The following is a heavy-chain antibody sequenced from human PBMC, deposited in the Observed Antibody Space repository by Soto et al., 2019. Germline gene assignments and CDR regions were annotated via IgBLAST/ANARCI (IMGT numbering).Heavy chain of an antibody. Sequence: QVQLVQSGAEVKKPGSSVKVSCKDSGGTFSTYSMFWVRQAPGQGLEWMGRIIPMLGVRNYAQRFQDRVTIIADKSTATVHMELSSLRSEDTALYYCTLGSWSGEVFDIWGQGTMVNVSS. CDR1: GGTFSTYS. CDR3: TLGSWSGEVFDI. D-gene: IGHD2-21*01. CDR2: IIPMLGVR. J-gene: IGHJ3*02. V-gene: IGHV1-69*02.